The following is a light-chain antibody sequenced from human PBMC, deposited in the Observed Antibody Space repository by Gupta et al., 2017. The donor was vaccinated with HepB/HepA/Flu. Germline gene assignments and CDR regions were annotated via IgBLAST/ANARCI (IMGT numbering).Light chain of an antibody. Sequence: QSVLTQPPPVSAASGQKVAISCSGGTSNIENNYVSWYQQLPGTAPKLLIYENHNRPSGIPYRFSGSKSGASATLDISGLQPGDEALYYCGSWDTSLNSGVFGGGTKVTVL. CDR3: GSWDTSLNSGV. CDR1: TSNIENNY. CDR2: ENH. V-gene: IGLV1-51*01. J-gene: IGLJ2*01.